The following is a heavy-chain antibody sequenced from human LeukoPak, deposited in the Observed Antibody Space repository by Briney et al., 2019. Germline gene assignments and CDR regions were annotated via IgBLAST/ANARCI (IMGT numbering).Heavy chain of an antibody. CDR2: INHSGST. V-gene: IGHV4-34*01. Sequence: SETLSLTCAVYGGSFSGYYWSWIRQPPGKGLEWIGEINHSGSTNYNPSLKSRVTISVDTSKNQFSLKLSSVTAADTAVYYCARVSYDSSGYYSLDYWGQGALVTVSS. CDR3: ARVSYDSSGYYSLDY. D-gene: IGHD3-22*01. CDR1: GGSFSGYY. J-gene: IGHJ4*02.